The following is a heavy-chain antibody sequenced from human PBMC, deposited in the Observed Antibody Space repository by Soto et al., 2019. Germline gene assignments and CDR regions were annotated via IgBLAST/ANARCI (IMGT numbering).Heavy chain of an antibody. D-gene: IGHD3-22*01. J-gene: IGHJ3*02. CDR2: IYYSGST. CDR3: ARDPYYYDSSGYAFDI. V-gene: IGHV4-30-4*01. CDR1: GGSISSGDYY. Sequence: SETLSLTCTVSGGSISSGDYYWSWIRQPPGKGLEWIGYIYYSGSTYYNPSLKSRVTISVDTSKNQFSLKLSSVTAADTAVYYCARDPYYYDSSGYAFDIWGQGTMVTVSS.